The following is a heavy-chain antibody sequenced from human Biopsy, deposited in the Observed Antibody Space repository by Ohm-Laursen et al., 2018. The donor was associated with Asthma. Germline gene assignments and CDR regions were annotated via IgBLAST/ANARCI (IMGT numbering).Heavy chain of an antibody. Sequence: TLSLTCAVYGGSFSSNYWSWIRQTPGKGLEWLGDTHHRGYTNYNPSPSSPPTLSADTSKNQFTLRLASVTAADTAVYYCARGSSSRLSQWELLVSGGKRAHSYYGMDVWGQGTTVTVSS. CDR1: GGSFSSNY. CDR3: ARGSSSRLSQWELLVSGGKRAHSYYGMDV. V-gene: IGHV4-34*01. CDR2: THHRGYT. D-gene: IGHD1-26*01. J-gene: IGHJ6*02.